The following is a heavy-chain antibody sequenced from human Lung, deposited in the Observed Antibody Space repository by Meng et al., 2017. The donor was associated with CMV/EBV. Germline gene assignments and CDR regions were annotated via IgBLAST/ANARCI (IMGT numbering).Heavy chain of an antibody. CDR3: ARGAKNYYGSGRSTVDGMDV. CDR2: MNPNSGNT. J-gene: IGHJ6*02. D-gene: IGHD3-10*01. V-gene: IGHV1-8*03. Sequence: ASVKVSCKASGYTFTSYDINWVRQATGQGLEWMGWMNPNSGNTGYAQKFQGRVTITRNTSISTAYMELSSLRSEDTAVYYCARGAKNYYGSGRSTVDGMDVWRQGTXVTVSS. CDR1: GYTFTSYD.